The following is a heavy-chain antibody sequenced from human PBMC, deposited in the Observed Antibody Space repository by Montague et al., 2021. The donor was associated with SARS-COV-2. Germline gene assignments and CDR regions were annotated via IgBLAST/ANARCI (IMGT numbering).Heavy chain of an antibody. CDR2: INHSGST. Sequence: SETLSLTCAVYGGSFSGYYWSWIRQPPGKGLEWIGEINHSGSTNYNLSLKSRVTISVDTSKNQFSLKLSSVTAADTAVYYCARVRAVPAAMRIFSLGRSYYGMDVWSQGTTVTVSS. J-gene: IGHJ6*02. D-gene: IGHD2-2*01. CDR1: GGSFSGYY. CDR3: ARVRAVPAAMRIFSLGRSYYGMDV. V-gene: IGHV4-34*01.